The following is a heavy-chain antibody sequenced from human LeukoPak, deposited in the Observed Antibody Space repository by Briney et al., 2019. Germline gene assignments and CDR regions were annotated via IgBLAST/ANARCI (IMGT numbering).Heavy chain of an antibody. CDR1: GGTFSSYA. J-gene: IGHJ1*01. Sequence: SVKVSCKASGGTFSSYAISWVRQAPGQGLEWMGGIIPIFGTANYAQKFQGRVTITADESTRTVYMELSSLRSEDTAVYYCARTWAEGVNYGYSKYLHHWGQGTLVIVSS. D-gene: IGHD5-18*01. V-gene: IGHV1-69*13. CDR3: ARTWAEGVNYGYSKYLHH. CDR2: IIPIFGTA.